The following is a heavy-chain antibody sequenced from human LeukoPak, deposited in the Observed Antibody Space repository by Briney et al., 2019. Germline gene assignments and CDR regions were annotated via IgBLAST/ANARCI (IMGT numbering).Heavy chain of an antibody. CDR1: GFTFSTYW. Sequence: GGSLRLSCAASGFTFSTYWMTWVRQAPGKGLEWVANIKQDGSGKYYVDSVKGRFTISRDNAENSLYLQMNSLRAEDTAVYYCARFRYSSSAFDYWGQGTLVTVSS. CDR2: IKQDGSGK. CDR3: ARFRYSSSAFDY. V-gene: IGHV3-7*01. J-gene: IGHJ4*02. D-gene: IGHD6-6*01.